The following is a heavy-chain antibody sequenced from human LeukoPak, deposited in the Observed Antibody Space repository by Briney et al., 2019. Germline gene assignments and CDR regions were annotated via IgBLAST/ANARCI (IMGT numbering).Heavy chain of an antibody. J-gene: IGHJ3*02. CDR1: GFTLKTYS. Sequence: GGSLRLSCAASGFTLKTYSMNWVRQAPGKGLEWVSSISSSSSYIYYADSVKGRFTISRDNAKNSLYLQMSSLRSEDTAVYYCARVVNGLKGQLGAFDIWGQGTMVTVSS. CDR2: ISSSSSYI. D-gene: IGHD5-18*01. CDR3: ARVVNGLKGQLGAFDI. V-gene: IGHV3-21*04.